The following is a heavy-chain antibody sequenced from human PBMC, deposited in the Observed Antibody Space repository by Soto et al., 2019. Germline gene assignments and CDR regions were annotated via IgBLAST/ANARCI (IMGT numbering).Heavy chain of an antibody. D-gene: IGHD5-12*01. CDR2: ISSNGGGT. Sequence: GGSLRLSCAASGFTLSGYAMDWVRQAPGKGLEYVSGISSNGGGTNYANSVKGRFTISRDNAKNTLYLQMNSLRPEDTAVYYCAREIRDGYNFWGQGTLVTVS. CDR1: GFTLSGYA. J-gene: IGHJ4*02. V-gene: IGHV3-64*04. CDR3: AREIRDGYNF.